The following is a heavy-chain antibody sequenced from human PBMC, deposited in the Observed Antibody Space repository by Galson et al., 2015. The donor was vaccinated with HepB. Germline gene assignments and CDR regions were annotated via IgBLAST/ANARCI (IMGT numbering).Heavy chain of an antibody. CDR1: GFTFSSYA. CDR3: ATDPYGDGAFDI. V-gene: IGHV3-23*01. D-gene: IGHD4-17*01. J-gene: IGHJ3*02. CDR2: ISGSADST. Sequence: SLRLSCAASGFTFSSYAISWVRQAPGKGLEWVSGISGSADSTYYADSLKGRITISRDNSKSTLYLQMNSLRAEDTAVYYCATDPYGDGAFDIWGQGTVVTVSS.